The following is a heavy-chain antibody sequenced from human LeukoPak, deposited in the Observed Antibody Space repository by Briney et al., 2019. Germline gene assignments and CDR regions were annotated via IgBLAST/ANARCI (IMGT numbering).Heavy chain of an antibody. D-gene: IGHD3-22*01. CDR3: TRERHYDSSGYLDY. CDR2: IRSKAYGGTT. J-gene: IGHJ4*02. V-gene: IGHV3-49*03. CDR1: GFTFGDYA. Sequence: GGSLRLSCTASGFTFGDYAMSWFRQAPGKGLEVVGFIRSKAYGGTTEYASSVKGRLTISRDDSKSIAYLQMNSLKTEDTAVYYCTRERHYDSSGYLDYWGQGTLVTVSS.